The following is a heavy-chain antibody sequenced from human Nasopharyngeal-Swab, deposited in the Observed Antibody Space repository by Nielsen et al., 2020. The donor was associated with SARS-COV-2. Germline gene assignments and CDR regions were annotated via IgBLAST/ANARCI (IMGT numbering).Heavy chain of an antibody. V-gene: IGHV3-30*03. CDR1: GFTFSSYG. CDR2: ISYDGSNK. D-gene: IGHD6-19*01. Sequence: GESLKISCAASGFTFSSYGMHWVRQAPGKGLEWVAVISYDGSNKYYADSVKGRFTISRDNSKNTLYLQMNSLRAEDTAVYYCARGAVAGDEAFDYWGQGTLVTVSS. J-gene: IGHJ4*02. CDR3: ARGAVAGDEAFDY.